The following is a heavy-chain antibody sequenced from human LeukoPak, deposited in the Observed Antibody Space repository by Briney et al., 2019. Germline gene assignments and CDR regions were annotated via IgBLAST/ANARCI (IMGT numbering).Heavy chain of an antibody. CDR1: GYTFTDYY. CDR3: ARVSLRGGYNYGYGDY. CDR2: INSKSGGT. D-gene: IGHD5-18*01. Sequence: ASVKVSCKASGYTFTDYYIYWVRQAPGQGLEWMGWINSKSGGTNYALKFQGSFSMTRDTSISTAYMELSRLTSDDTAVYYCARVSLRGGYNYGYGDYWGQGTLVTVSS. V-gene: IGHV1-2*02. J-gene: IGHJ4*02.